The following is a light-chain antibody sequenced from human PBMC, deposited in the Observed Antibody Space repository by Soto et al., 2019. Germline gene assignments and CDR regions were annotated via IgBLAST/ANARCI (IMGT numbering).Light chain of an antibody. CDR3: SSYTISNTLPFV. V-gene: IGLV2-14*01. CDR1: RRDVGGYNY. CDR2: EVT. J-gene: IGLJ1*01. Sequence: QSALTQPASVSLSPGQSITISCSGTRRDVGGYNYVSWYQQYPGKSPKLLIYEVTHRPSGVSNRFSGSKSGNTASLTISGLQAEDEADYYCSSYTISNTLPFVFGTGTKVTVL.